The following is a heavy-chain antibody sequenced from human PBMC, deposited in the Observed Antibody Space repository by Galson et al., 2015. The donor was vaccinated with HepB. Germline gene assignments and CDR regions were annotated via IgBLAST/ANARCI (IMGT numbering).Heavy chain of an antibody. Sequence: LRLSCAASGFTFRSYAMTWVRQAPGQGLEWVSTISGSGGSTSYADSVKGRFTISRDNSKNTLYLQMNSLRAEDTAVYYCAKGPVLGELLPEYFQHWGQGTLVTVSS. J-gene: IGHJ1*01. CDR2: ISGSGGST. D-gene: IGHD1-26*01. CDR3: AKGPVLGELLPEYFQH. V-gene: IGHV3-23*01. CDR1: GFTFRSYA.